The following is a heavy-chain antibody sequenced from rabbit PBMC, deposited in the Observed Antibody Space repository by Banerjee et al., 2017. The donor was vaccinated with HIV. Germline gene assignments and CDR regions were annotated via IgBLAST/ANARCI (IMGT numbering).Heavy chain of an antibody. Sequence: QQQLEESGGGLVKPEGSLTLTCKASGFSFSNRYVMCWVRQAPGKGLEWIGIIHAGSGGSTAYASWAKGRFTISKTSSTTVTLQMTSLTAADTATYFCARDAGYAGSNLWGPGTLVTVS. J-gene: IGHJ4*01. CDR1: GFSFSNRYV. CDR3: ARDAGYAGSNL. CDR2: IHAGSGGST. V-gene: IGHV1S45*01. D-gene: IGHD4-2*01.